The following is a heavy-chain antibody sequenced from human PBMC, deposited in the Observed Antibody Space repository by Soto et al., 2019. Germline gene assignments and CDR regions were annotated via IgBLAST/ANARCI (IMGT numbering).Heavy chain of an antibody. D-gene: IGHD4-17*01. CDR3: ARIGGDDYADSTWFDP. CDR2: IDWDDDK. Sequence: SGPTLVNPTQTLTLTCTFSGFSLITSGMRLSCIRQPPGKALEWLARIDWDDDKFYSTSLKTRLTISKDTSKNQVVLTMTNMDPVDTATYYCARIGGDDYADSTWFDPWGQGTLVTVSS. V-gene: IGHV2-70*04. J-gene: IGHJ5*02. CDR1: GFSLITSGMR.